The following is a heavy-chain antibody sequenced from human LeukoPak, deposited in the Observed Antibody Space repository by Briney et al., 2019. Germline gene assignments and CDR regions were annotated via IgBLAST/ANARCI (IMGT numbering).Heavy chain of an antibody. CDR2: ISGGGGST. D-gene: IGHD6-19*01. V-gene: IGHV3-23*01. CDR3: AKDRSIAVAHNSFDP. J-gene: IGHJ5*02. Sequence: GGSLRLSCAASGFTFSTYAMSWVRQAPGKGLEWVSAISGGGGSTYYADSVKGRFTISRDNSKNTLFLQMNSLRAEDTAVYYCAKDRSIAVAHNSFDPWGQGTLVTVSS. CDR1: GFTFSTYA.